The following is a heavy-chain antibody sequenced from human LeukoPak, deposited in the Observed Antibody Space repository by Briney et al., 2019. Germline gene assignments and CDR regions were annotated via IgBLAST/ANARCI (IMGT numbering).Heavy chain of an antibody. CDR2: IYPGDSDT. V-gene: IGHV5-51*01. CDR1: GYSFTSYW. D-gene: IGHD3-22*01. Sequence: GESLKISFKGSGYSFTSYWIGWVRQMPGKGLEWMGIIYPGDSDTRYSPSFQGQVTISADKSISTAYLQWSSLKASDTAMYYCARQDADYYDSSGFRFYGMDVWGQGTTVTVSS. CDR3: ARQDADYYDSSGFRFYGMDV. J-gene: IGHJ6*02.